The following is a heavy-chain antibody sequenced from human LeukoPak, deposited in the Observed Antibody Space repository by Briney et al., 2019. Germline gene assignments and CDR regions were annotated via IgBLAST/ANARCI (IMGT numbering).Heavy chain of an antibody. D-gene: IGHD2/OR15-2a*01. CDR3: STDVKYCTTSTCGDS. CDR1: GYTFSDYY. V-gene: IGHV1-2*02. J-gene: IGHJ4*02. Sequence: ASVKVACRTSGYTFSDYYLHWVRLAPGQGLEWMGYIIPNSGGTTYAQKFQGRVTMTRDTSISAAYLDLSGLRSDDTAVYYCSTDVKYCTTSTCGDSWGQGTLVTVSS. CDR2: IIPNSGGT.